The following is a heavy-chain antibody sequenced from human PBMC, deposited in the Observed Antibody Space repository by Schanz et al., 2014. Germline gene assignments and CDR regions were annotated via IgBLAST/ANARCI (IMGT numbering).Heavy chain of an antibody. CDR3: VTEKRMESGTWAKAFDI. V-gene: IGHV1-46*01. CDR2: INPYDDTI. D-gene: IGHD3-3*01. Sequence: QVQLVQSGAEVKKPGASVKLSCKASNYIFTKYYIHCVRQAPGQGLEWMGLINPYDDTIDYAKKFQGRFTMTWDTSTTTVYMELSSLRSDDTAMYYCVTEKRMESGTWAKAFDIWGQGTWVTVSS. J-gene: IGHJ3*02. CDR1: NYIFTKYY.